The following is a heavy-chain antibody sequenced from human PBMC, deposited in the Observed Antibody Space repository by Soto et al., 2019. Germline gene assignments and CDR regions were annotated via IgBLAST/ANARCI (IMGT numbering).Heavy chain of an antibody. Sequence: QVQLVQSGAEVKKPGASVKVSCKASGYTFTGYYMHWVRQAPGQGLEWMGWINPNSGDTNYAQKFQGWVTMTRDTSISTAYMELSRLRSDDTAVYYCAREGVGAACAFDIWGKGTMVTVSS. CDR1: GYTFTGYY. V-gene: IGHV1-2*04. CDR3: AREGVGAACAFDI. CDR2: INPNSGDT. D-gene: IGHD1-26*01. J-gene: IGHJ3*02.